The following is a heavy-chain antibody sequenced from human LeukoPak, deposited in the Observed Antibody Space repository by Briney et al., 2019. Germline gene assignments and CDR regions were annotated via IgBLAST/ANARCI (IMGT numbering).Heavy chain of an antibody. J-gene: IGHJ4*02. CDR3: AKSGVSGWSGDY. D-gene: IGHD6-19*01. V-gene: IGHV3-23*01. CDR2: ISGSGGST. Sequence: PGGSLRLSCAASGFTFGSYAMSWVRQAPGKGLEWVSAISGSGGSTYYADSVKGRFTISRDNSKNTLYLQMNSLRAEDTAVYYCAKSGVSGWSGDYWGQGTLVTVSS. CDR1: GFTFGSYA.